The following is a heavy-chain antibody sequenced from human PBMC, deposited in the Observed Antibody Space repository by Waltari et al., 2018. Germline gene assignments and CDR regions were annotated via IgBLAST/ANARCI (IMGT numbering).Heavy chain of an antibody. CDR2: INHSGST. V-gene: IGHV4-34*01. CDR1: GGSFSGYY. J-gene: IGHJ3*02. Sequence: QVQLQQWGAGLLKPSETLSLTCAVYGGSFSGYYWSWIRQPPGKGLEWIGEINHSGSTNYNPSLKSRVTISVDTSKNQFSLKLSSVTAADTAVYYCARVGSGSPRSAAFDIWGQGTMVTVSS. CDR3: ARVGSGSPRSAAFDI. D-gene: IGHD3-3*01.